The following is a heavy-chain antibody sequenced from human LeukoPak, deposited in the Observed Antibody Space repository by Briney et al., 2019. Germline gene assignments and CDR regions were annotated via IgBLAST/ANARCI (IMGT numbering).Heavy chain of an antibody. CDR2: IYYSGST. D-gene: IGHD6-19*01. J-gene: IGHJ4*02. Sequence: PSETLSLTCTVSGGSISSSSYYWGWIRQPPGKGLEWIGSIYYSGSTYYNPSLKSRVTISVDTSKNQFSLKLSSVTAADTAVYYCARSYSSGLFDYWGRGTLVTVSS. CDR1: GGSISSSSYY. V-gene: IGHV4-39*01. CDR3: ARSYSSGLFDY.